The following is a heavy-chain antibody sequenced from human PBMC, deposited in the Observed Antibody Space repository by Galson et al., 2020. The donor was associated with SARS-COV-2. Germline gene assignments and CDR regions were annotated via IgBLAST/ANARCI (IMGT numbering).Heavy chain of an antibody. D-gene: IGHD6-13*01. Sequence: GESLKISCAASGFIFTNYEMNWVSQAPGKGLEWVSYISDSGTNIYYADSVKGRFTISRDNTKNSVYLQMTSVRAEDTAVYYCASPYLAAASFFGAFDLWGRGTMVTVSS. J-gene: IGHJ3*01. CDR3: ASPYLAAASFFGAFDL. CDR2: ISDSGTNI. V-gene: IGHV3-48*03. CDR1: GFIFTNYE.